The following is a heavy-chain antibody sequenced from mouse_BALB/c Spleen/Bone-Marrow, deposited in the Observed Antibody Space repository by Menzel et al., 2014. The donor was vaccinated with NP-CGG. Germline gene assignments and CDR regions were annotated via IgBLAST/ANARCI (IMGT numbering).Heavy chain of an antibody. Sequence: VKLVESGPGLVQPSQRLSITCTVSGFSLTSYGVRWVRQSPGKGLEWLGVIWSGGSTDYNAAFISRLSISKDNSKSQVFFKMNSLQANDTAIYYCARNRYGRAFDYWGQGTTLTVSS. CDR3: ARNRYGRAFDY. V-gene: IGHV2-2*02. CDR2: IWSGGST. D-gene: IGHD1-1*01. J-gene: IGHJ2*01. CDR1: GFSLTSYG.